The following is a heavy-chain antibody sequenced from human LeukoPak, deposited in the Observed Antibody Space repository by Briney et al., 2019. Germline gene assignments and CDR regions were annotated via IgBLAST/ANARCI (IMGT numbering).Heavy chain of an antibody. CDR3: AREKYGGRLTDY. D-gene: IGHD2/OR15-2a*01. Sequence: GESLQISCKGSDYSFISYWIVWVRQMPGEGLEWMGVIYPGDSTTRYSPSFQGQVTISADKSIGTAYLQWSSLKASDSAMYYCAREKYGGRLTDYWGQGTLVSVSS. V-gene: IGHV5-51*01. CDR1: DYSFISYW. CDR2: IYPGDSTT. J-gene: IGHJ4*02.